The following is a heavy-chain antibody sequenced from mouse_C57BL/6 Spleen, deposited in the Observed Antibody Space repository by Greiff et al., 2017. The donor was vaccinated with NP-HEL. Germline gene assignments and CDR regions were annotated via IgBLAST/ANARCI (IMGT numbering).Heavy chain of an antibody. CDR1: GFNIKNTY. CDR3: ARYYAPDVDRYYYAMDY. V-gene: IGHV14-3*01. J-gene: IGHJ4*01. CDR2: IDPANGNT. D-gene: IGHD1-1*02. Sequence: EVQLQESVAELVRPGASVKLSCTASGFNIKNTYMHWVKQRPEQGLEWIGRIDPANGNTKYAPKFQGKATITADTSSNTAYLQLSSLTSEDTAIYYCARYYAPDVDRYYYAMDYWGQGTSVTVSS.